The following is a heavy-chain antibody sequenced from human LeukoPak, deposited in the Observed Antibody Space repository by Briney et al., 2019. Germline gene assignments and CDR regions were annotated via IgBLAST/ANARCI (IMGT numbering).Heavy chain of an antibody. CDR3: ARGRYDFWSGYYTFDY. CDR1: GFTFSSYS. CDR2: ISSSSSYI. Sequence: GGSLRLSCAASGFTFSSYSMNWVRQAPGKGLEWVSSISSSSSYIYYADSEKGRFTISRDNAKNSLYLQMNSLRAEDTAVYYCARGRYDFWSGYYTFDYWGQGTLVTVSS. J-gene: IGHJ4*02. D-gene: IGHD3-3*01. V-gene: IGHV3-21*01.